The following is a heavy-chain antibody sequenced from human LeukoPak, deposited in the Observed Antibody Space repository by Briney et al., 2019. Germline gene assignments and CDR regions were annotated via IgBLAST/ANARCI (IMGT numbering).Heavy chain of an antibody. J-gene: IGHJ4*02. CDR3: STMSAIFGVVIPDY. CDR2: IKSKTNGGTT. Sequence: PGGSLRLSCAVSGFVFSDAWMSWVRQAPGKGLEWVGRIKSKTNGGTTGYAAPVNGRFSISRDDSKNTLFLRMYSLRTEDTGVYYCSTMSAIFGVVIPDYWGQGTLVSVSP. V-gene: IGHV3-15*01. CDR1: GFVFSDAW. D-gene: IGHD3-3*01.